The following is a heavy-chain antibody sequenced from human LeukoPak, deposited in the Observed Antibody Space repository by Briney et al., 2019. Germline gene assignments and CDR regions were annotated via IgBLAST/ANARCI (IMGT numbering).Heavy chain of an antibody. CDR2: IIPILGIA. Sequence: ASVKVSCKASGGTFSSYAISWVRQAPGQGLEWMGRIIPILGIANYAQKFQGRVTITADESTSTAYMELSSLRSEDTAVYYCASGPPQYCGGDCYPGEHYYYYYMDVWGKGTTVTVSS. D-gene: IGHD2-21*01. CDR1: GGTFSSYA. CDR3: ASGPPQYCGGDCYPGEHYYYYYMDV. J-gene: IGHJ6*03. V-gene: IGHV1-69*04.